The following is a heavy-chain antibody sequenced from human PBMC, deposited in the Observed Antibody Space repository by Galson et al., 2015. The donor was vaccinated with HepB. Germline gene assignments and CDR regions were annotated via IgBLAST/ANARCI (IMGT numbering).Heavy chain of an antibody. D-gene: IGHD1-7*01. CDR1: GYTFTGYY. J-gene: IGHJ4*02. CDR2: INPNSGGT. V-gene: IGHV1-2*02. Sequence: SVKVSCKASGYTFTGYYMHWVRQAPGQGLEWMGWINPNSGGTNYAQKFQGRVTMTRDTSISTAYMELSRLRSDDTAVYYCARVEEGITGTTLKPLDYWGQGTLVTVSS. CDR3: ARVEEGITGTTLKPLDY.